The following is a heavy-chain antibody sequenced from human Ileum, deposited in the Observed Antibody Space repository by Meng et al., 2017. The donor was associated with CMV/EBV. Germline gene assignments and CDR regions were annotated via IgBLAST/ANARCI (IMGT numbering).Heavy chain of an antibody. J-gene: IGHJ4*02. CDR3: AGGGGYTSGWYDY. CDR2: TYYRSKWYN. V-gene: IGHV6-1*01. Sequence: SGDSVSSDSSALTWIRQSPSRGLEWLGKTYYRSKWYNDYAESVKGRITINADTSKNQFSLQLISVTPEDTAVYYCAGGGGYTSGWYDYWGQGTLVTVSS. CDR1: GDSVSSDSSA. D-gene: IGHD6-19*01.